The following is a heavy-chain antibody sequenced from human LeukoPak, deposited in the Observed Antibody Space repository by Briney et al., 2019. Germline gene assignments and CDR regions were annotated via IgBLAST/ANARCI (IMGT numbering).Heavy chain of an antibody. D-gene: IGHD3-10*01. CDR1: GFTFSSYS. CDR3: ARYGPGAFDI. V-gene: IGHV3-21*01. Sequence: GGSLRLSCAASGFTFSSYSMNRVRQAPGKGLEWVSSISSSSSYIYYADSVKGRFTISRDNAKNSLYLQMNSLRAEDTAVYYCARYGPGAFDIWGQGTMVTVSS. CDR2: ISSSSSYI. J-gene: IGHJ3*02.